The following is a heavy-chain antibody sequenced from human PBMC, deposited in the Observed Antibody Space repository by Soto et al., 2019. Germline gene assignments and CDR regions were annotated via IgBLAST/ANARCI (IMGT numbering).Heavy chain of an antibody. CDR3: ARVGGPGRYTYALEY. J-gene: IGHJ4*02. CDR1: GGTFSSYA. CDR2: IIPVFGTG. D-gene: IGHD3-16*01. Sequence: SVKVSCKASGGTFSSYAISWVRQAPGQGLEWMGGIIPVFGTGIYAQKFQGRVTITADKSTNTAYMELSSLRSEDTAVYFCARVGGPGRYTYALEYWGKGNLVTVS. V-gene: IGHV1-69*06.